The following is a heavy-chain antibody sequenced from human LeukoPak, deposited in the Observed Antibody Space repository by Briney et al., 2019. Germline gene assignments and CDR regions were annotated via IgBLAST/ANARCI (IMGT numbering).Heavy chain of an antibody. V-gene: IGHV4-4*07. CDR2: IYTSGST. Sequence: SETLSLTCTVSGGSISSYYWSWIRQPAGKGLERIGRIYTSGSTNYNPSLKSRVTMSVDTSKNQFSLKLSSVTAADTAVYYCARDLTVVVPAAIDNDAFDIWGQGTMVTVSS. CDR1: GGSISSYY. J-gene: IGHJ3*02. D-gene: IGHD2-2*01. CDR3: ARDLTVVVPAAIDNDAFDI.